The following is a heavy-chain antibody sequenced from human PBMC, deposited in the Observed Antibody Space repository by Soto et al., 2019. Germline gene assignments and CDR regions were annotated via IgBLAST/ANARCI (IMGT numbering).Heavy chain of an antibody. CDR2: IHSSGST. CDR3: ARWAHCGGDCYVLDS. V-gene: IGHV4-59*01. Sequence: QVQLQESGPGLVKPSETLSLTCTVSGGSISSYYWNWIRQPPGKGLEWIGYIHSSGSTNYDPSLKSRVTIAVDPSKNQFSLKLSSVTAADTAVYYCARWAHCGGDCYVLDSWGQGALVTVSS. D-gene: IGHD2-21*02. CDR1: GGSISSYY. J-gene: IGHJ4*02.